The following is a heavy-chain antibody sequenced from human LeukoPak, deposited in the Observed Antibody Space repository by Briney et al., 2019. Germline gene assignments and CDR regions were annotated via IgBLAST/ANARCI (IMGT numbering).Heavy chain of an antibody. CDR1: GYTFTTYC. CDR2: IYPGDSDT. V-gene: IGHV5-51*01. CDR3: ARRGHRQAADDAFDI. Sequence: GESLKISCKGSGYTFTTYCIGWVRQMPGKGLEWMGIIYPGDSDTRYSPSFQGQVTISADKSISTAYLQWSSLKASDTAMYYCARRGHRQAADDAFDIWGQRTMVTVSS. D-gene: IGHD6-13*01. J-gene: IGHJ3*02.